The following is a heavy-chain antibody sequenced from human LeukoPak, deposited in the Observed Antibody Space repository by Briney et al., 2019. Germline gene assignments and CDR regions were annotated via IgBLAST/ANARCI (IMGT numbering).Heavy chain of an antibody. Sequence: SETLSLTCTVSGASISSYYWSWIRQPPGKGLEWIGYIFYSGSSNYNPSLMSRVTISVDTSKNQFSLQLSSVTAADTAVYYCAGEGDGYQTRFDYWGQGTLLTVSS. V-gene: IGHV4-59*01. CDR2: IFYSGSS. CDR1: GASISSYY. D-gene: IGHD5-24*01. J-gene: IGHJ4*02. CDR3: AGEGDGYQTRFDY.